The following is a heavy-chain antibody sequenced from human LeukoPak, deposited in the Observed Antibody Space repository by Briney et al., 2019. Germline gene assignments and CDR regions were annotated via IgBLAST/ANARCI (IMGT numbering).Heavy chain of an antibody. D-gene: IGHD3-10*01. J-gene: IGHJ4*02. Sequence: PGGSLRPSCAASGFTFSSYAVSWVRQAPGKGLEWVSVIYSGGSTYYADSVKGRFTISRDNSKNTLYLQMDSLRAEDTAVYYCARASSLWFGEFPFDYWGQGTLVTVSS. CDR1: GFTFSSYA. V-gene: IGHV3-66*01. CDR3: ARASSLWFGEFPFDY. CDR2: IYSGGST.